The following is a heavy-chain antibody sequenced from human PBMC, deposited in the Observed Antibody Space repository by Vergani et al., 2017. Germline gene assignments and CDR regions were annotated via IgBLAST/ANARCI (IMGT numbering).Heavy chain of an antibody. CDR2: INPSGGHT. Sequence: QVQVVQSGAEVKKSGASVKVSCKTSGYTFSNYYMHWVRQAPGQGLEWMGIINPSGGHTNYAQKFQGRVTMTRDTSTSTGYMELSSLRSEDTAIYYCARGDYGILTGYRYWGQRTLVTVSA. CDR3: ARGDYGILTGYRY. D-gene: IGHD3-9*01. CDR1: GYTFSNYY. J-gene: IGHJ4*02. V-gene: IGHV1-46*03.